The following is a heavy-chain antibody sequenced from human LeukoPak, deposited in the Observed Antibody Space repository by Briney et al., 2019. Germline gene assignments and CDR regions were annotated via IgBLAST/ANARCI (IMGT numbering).Heavy chain of an antibody. CDR2: IYHSGST. V-gene: IGHV4-38-2*02. D-gene: IGHD3-3*01. CDR1: GYSISSGYY. Sequence: ASETLSLTRTVSGYSISSGYYWGWIRQPPGQGLEWIGTIYHSGSTYYNASLKSRVTISVDTSKNQFSLKLSSVTAADTAVYFCARDGQRAILGDAFDIWGQGTMVTVSS. J-gene: IGHJ3*02. CDR3: ARDGQRAILGDAFDI.